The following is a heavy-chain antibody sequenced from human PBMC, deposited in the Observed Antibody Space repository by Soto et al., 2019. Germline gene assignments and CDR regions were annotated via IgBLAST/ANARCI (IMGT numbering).Heavy chain of an antibody. Sequence: PGGSLRLSCAASGFTFSSYGMHWVRQAPGKGLEWVAVMWNDGSNKYYADSVKGRFTISRDNSKNTVYLQMNSLRAEDTAVYYCAKEFWSGPFDYWGQGTLVTVS. J-gene: IGHJ4*02. V-gene: IGHV3-33*06. D-gene: IGHD3-3*01. CDR3: AKEFWSGPFDY. CDR2: MWNDGSNK. CDR1: GFTFSSYG.